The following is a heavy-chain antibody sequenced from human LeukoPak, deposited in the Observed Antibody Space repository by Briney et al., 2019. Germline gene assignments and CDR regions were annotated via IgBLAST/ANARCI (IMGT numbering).Heavy chain of an antibody. D-gene: IGHD1-26*01. Sequence: PGGSLRLSCEASGFTFSSYSMTWVRQAPGKGLEWVAFISSMSGRYIYYAESLKGRFTISRDNARNSLYLQMNSLRAEDTAVYYCARAYSERYGLGYYYMDVWGKGTTVTISS. J-gene: IGHJ6*03. CDR3: ARAYSERYGLGYYYMDV. CDR1: GFTFSSYS. V-gene: IGHV3-21*01. CDR2: ISSMSGRYI.